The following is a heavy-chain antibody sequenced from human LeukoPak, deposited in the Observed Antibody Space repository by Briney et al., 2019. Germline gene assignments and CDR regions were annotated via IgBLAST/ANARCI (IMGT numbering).Heavy chain of an antibody. CDR2: IYHSGST. D-gene: IGHD2-15*01. V-gene: IGHV4-38-2*02. CDR1: GYSISSGYY. Sequence: PSETLSLTCTVSGYSISSGYYWGWIRQPPGQGLEWIGSIYHSGSTYYNPSLKSRVTISVDTSKNQFSLKLSSVTAADTAVYYCARDVVVVAATYYYYYYMDVWGKGTTVTVSS. CDR3: ARDVVVVAATYYYYYYMDV. J-gene: IGHJ6*03.